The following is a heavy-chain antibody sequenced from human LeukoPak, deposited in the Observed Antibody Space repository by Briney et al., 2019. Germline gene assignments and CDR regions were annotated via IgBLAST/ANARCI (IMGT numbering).Heavy chain of an antibody. CDR1: GFTFSGYW. CDR2: INGDGITT. CDR3: ARDGFGGSYSF. D-gene: IGHD1-26*01. J-gene: IGHJ4*02. Sequence: GGSLRLSCAASGFTFSGYWMHWVRQAPGKGLARVSRINGDGITTTYADSVKGRFTISRDNAKNTLYLQMNSLRAEDTAVYYCARDGFGGSYSFWGQGTLVTVSS. V-gene: IGHV3-74*03.